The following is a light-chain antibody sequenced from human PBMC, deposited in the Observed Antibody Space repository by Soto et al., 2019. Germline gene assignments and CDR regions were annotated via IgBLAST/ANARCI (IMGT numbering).Light chain of an antibody. CDR1: SGHSSYA. Sequence: QTVVTQSPSASASLGASVKLTCTLSSGHSSYAIAWHQQQPEKGPRFLMILNSDGSHSKGDGIPDRFSGSSSGAERYLTISSLQSEDEAEYSCQTWGVGIVVFGGGTQLTVL. J-gene: IGLJ7*01. V-gene: IGLV4-69*01. CDR2: LNSDGSH. CDR3: QTWGVGIVV.